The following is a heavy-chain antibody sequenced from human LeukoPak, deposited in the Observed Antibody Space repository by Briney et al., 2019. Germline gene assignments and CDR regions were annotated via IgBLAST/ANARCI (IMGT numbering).Heavy chain of an antibody. CDR3: AKYYGSGSYYPPYWYFDL. D-gene: IGHD3-10*01. CDR1: GFTFSSYA. Sequence: GSLRLSCAASGFTFSSYAMSWVRQAPGKGLEWVSAISGSGGSTYYADSVKGRFTISRDNSKNTLYLQMNSLRAEDTAVYYCAKYYGSGSYYPPYWYFDLWGRGTLVTVSS. CDR2: ISGSGGST. V-gene: IGHV3-23*01. J-gene: IGHJ2*01.